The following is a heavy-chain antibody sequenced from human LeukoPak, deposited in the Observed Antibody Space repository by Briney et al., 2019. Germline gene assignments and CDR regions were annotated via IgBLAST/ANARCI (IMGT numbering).Heavy chain of an antibody. J-gene: IGHJ4*02. Sequence: GGSLRLSCAASGVTFSIYSMIWVRQAPGKGLEWVSYISSSSTTIYYADSVKGRFTISRDNAKNSLYLQMNSLRAEDTAVYYCARGFGELFFDYWGQGTLVTVSS. V-gene: IGHV3-48*04. CDR1: GVTFSIYS. D-gene: IGHD3-10*01. CDR3: ARGFGELFFDY. CDR2: ISSSSTTI.